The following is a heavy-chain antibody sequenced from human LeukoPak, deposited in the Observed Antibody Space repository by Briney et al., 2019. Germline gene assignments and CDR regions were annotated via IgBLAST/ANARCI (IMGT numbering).Heavy chain of an antibody. D-gene: IGHD5-12*01. Sequence: GGSLRLSCAGSGFTFSSYAMNWVRQAPGKGLEWVSYISSSSSTIYYADSVKGRFTISRDNAKNSLYLQMNSLRAEDTAVYYCARELVGYSGYADYWGQGTLVTVSS. CDR2: ISSSSSTI. J-gene: IGHJ4*02. CDR1: GFTFSSYA. V-gene: IGHV3-48*01. CDR3: ARELVGYSGYADY.